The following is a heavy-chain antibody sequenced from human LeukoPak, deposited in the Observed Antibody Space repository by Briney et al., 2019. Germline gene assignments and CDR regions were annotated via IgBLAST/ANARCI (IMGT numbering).Heavy chain of an antibody. CDR2: ISSSSSTI. CDR1: GFTFSSYS. CDR3: ARDATKLLWFGELSEDAFDI. V-gene: IGHV3-48*01. J-gene: IGHJ3*02. Sequence: PGGSLRLSCAASGFTFSSYSMNWVRQAPGKGLEWVSYISSSSSTIYYADSVKGRFTISRDNAKNSLYLQMNSLRAEDTAVYYCARDATKLLWFGELSEDAFDIWGQGTMVTVSS. D-gene: IGHD3-10*01.